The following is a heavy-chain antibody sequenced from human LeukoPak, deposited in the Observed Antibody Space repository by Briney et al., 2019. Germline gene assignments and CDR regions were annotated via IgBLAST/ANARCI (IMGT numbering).Heavy chain of an antibody. J-gene: IGHJ4*02. CDR3: AREGGEYYDSSGYYSFDY. CDR2: ISSSSSYI. D-gene: IGHD3-22*01. Sequence: GGSLRLSCAASGFTFSSYSMNWVRQAPGKGLEWVSSISSSSSYIYYADSVKGRFTISRDNAKNSLYLQMNSLRAEDTAVYYCAREGGEYYDSSGYYSFDYWGQGTLVTVSS. V-gene: IGHV3-21*01. CDR1: GFTFSSYS.